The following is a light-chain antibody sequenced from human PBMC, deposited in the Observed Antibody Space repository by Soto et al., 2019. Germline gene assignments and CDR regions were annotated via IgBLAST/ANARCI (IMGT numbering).Light chain of an antibody. CDR3: QQRSDWPA. Sequence: EIVLTQSPATLSLSPGERATLPCRASQSVSSYLAWYQQKPGQAPRLLIYDASNRATGIPARFSGSGSGTDFTLTISSLEPDDFAVYYCQQRSDWPAFGQGTKVDIK. CDR1: QSVSSY. CDR2: DAS. J-gene: IGKJ1*01. V-gene: IGKV3-11*01.